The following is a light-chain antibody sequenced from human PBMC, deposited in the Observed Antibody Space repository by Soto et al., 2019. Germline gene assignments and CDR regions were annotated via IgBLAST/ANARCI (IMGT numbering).Light chain of an antibody. CDR1: SSDVGGYNY. CDR2: DVR. J-gene: IGLJ1*01. Sequence: QSALTQPASVSGSPGQSITNSCTGTSSDVGGYNYVSWYQQHPGKAPKLMIYDVRNRASGASNRFSGSKSGNTASLTISGLQAEDEADYYCTSYTSSSTLYVFGTGTKVTVL. CDR3: TSYTSSSTLYV. V-gene: IGLV2-14*01.